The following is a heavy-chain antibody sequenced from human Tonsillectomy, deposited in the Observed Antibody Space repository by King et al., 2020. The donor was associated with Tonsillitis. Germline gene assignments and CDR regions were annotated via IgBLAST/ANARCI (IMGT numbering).Heavy chain of an antibody. D-gene: IGHD1-14*01. Sequence: QLQESGPGLVKPSQTLSLTCTVSGGSINSGNYYWSWIRQLPGKGLEWIGYIFYSGSTYYNPSLKGRVTISVDTSKNQFSLKLSSVTAADTAVYFCAIRLTSTYYFDYWGQGTLVTVSS. J-gene: IGHJ4*02. CDR2: IFYSGST. V-gene: IGHV4-31*03. CDR1: GGSINSGNYY. CDR3: AIRLTSTYYFDY.